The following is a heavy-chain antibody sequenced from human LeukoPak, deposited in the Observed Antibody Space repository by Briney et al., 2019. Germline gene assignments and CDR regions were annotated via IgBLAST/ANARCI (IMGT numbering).Heavy chain of an antibody. V-gene: IGHV3-74*01. J-gene: IGHJ4*02. CDR2: INSDGSST. Sequence: PGGSLRLSCVVSGFTFSNYWMHWVRQAPGKGLVWVSRINSDGSSTSYADSVKGRFTISRDNAKNTLYLQMNSLRAEDTAVYYCARDDVDCSGGSCHFDDWGQGTLVTVSS. D-gene: IGHD2-15*01. CDR3: ARDDVDCSGGSCHFDD. CDR1: GFTFSNYW.